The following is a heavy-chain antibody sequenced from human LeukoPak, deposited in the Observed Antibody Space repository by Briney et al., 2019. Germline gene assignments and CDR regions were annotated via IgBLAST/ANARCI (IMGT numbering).Heavy chain of an antibody. CDR3: AREGLLWFGEPPRKWFDP. Sequence: GRSLRLSCAASGFTFSSYVMHWVRQAPGKGLEWVAVIWHDGNNKYYADSVKGRFNISRDSSKNTLYLQMNSLRAEDTAVYYCAREGLLWFGEPPRKWFDPWGQGTLVTVSS. J-gene: IGHJ5*02. CDR2: IWHDGNNK. CDR1: GFTFSSYV. V-gene: IGHV3-33*01. D-gene: IGHD3-10*01.